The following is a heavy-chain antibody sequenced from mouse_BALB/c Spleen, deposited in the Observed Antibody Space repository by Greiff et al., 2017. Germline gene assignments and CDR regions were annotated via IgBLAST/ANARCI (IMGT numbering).Heavy chain of an antibody. CDR3: ARGVLYSLLRPNWYFDV. V-gene: IGHV5-6-5*01. J-gene: IGHJ1*01. CDR2: ISSGGST. Sequence: EVMLVESGGGLVKPGGSLKLSCAASGFTFSSDAMSWVRQTPEKRLVWVAAISSGGSTYYPDSVKGRFTISRDNARNILYLQMSSLRSEDTAMYYCARGVLYSLLRPNWYFDVWGAGTTVTVSS. D-gene: IGHD1-2*01. CDR1: GFTFSSDA.